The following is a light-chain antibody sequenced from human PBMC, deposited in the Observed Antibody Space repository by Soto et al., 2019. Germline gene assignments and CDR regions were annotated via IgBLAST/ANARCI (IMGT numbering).Light chain of an antibody. CDR3: AAWDDNLSGTWV. J-gene: IGLJ3*02. Sequence: QSVLTQPPSASGTPGQRVTMSCSGSRSDIGSNSVSWYQHLPGAAPKLVIYNNNQRASGIPDRFSGSKSGTSASLANSGLQSEDEAHYYCAAWDDNLSGTWVFGGGTKVTVL. V-gene: IGLV1-44*01. CDR1: RSDIGSNS. CDR2: NNN.